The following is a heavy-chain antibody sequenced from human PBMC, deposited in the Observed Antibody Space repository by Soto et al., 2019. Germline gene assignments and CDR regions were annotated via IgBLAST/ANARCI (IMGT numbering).Heavy chain of an antibody. CDR2: IYWDDDK. CDR1: GFSLNTGGLG. Sequence: QITLKESGPTLVKPTQTLTLTCTFSGFSLNTGGLGVGWIRQPPGKALEWLALIYWDDDKRYSPSLKSRLTLTKDTSKNQVVLTMTNMDPVDTATYYCAHSRCGGDCLQSYSSHYYYGMDVWGQGTTVTVSS. J-gene: IGHJ6*02. CDR3: AHSRCGGDCLQSYSSHYYYGMDV. V-gene: IGHV2-5*02. D-gene: IGHD2-21*02.